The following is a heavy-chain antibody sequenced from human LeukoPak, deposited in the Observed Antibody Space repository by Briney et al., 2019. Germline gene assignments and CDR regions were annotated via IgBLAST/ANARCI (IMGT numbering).Heavy chain of an antibody. CDR1: GGSINSGVYY. CDR2: ISYSGDT. CDR3: ARAGYCSSTSCYKFDP. D-gene: IGHD2-2*02. V-gene: IGHV4-31*11. J-gene: IGHJ5*02. Sequence: SQTLSLTCVVSGGSINSGVYYWSWIRQRPGKGLEWIGYISYSGDTFYTPSLKTRVTISSDMSQNQFSLNLYSVTAADTAVYYCARAGYCSSTSCYKFDPWGQGTLVTVSS.